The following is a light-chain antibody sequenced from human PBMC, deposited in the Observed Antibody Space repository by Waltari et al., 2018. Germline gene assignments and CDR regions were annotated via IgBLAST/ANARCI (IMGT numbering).Light chain of an antibody. CDR3: QQYNGAWT. V-gene: IGKV1-12*01. J-gene: IGKJ1*01. CDR2: NAS. CDR1: QDISSW. Sequence: DIQMTQSPSSLSASVGDRVTITCRASQDISSWLAWYQQKPGRAPNLLIYNASNLQSGVPSRFSGSGSGTDFTLTISSLQPEDFATYYCQQYNGAWTFGQGTKVEIK.